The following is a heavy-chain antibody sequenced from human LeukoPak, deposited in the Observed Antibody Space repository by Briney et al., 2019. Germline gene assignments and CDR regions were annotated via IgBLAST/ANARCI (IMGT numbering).Heavy chain of an antibody. Sequence: SETLSLTCTVSGGSISSYYWSWIRQPPGKGLEWIGYIYYSGSTNYNPSLKSRVTISVDTSKNQFSLKLSSVTAADTAVYYCARRGIAAAGYVDYWGQGTLVTVSS. CDR3: ARRGIAAAGYVDY. V-gene: IGHV4-59*01. CDR2: IYYSGST. J-gene: IGHJ4*02. CDR1: GGSISSYY. D-gene: IGHD6-13*01.